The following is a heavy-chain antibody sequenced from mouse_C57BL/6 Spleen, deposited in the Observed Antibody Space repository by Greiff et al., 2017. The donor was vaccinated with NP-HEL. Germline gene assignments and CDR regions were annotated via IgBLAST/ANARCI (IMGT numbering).Heavy chain of an antibody. CDR1: GYAFSSYW. J-gene: IGHJ4*01. Sequence: QVQLKESGAELVKPGASVKISCKASGYAFSSYWMNWVKQRPGKGLEWIGQIYPGDGDTNYNGKFKGKATLTADTSSSTAYMQLSSLTSEDSAVYFCARFDYDGYYYAMDYWGQGTSVTVSS. V-gene: IGHV1-80*01. D-gene: IGHD2-4*01. CDR2: IYPGDGDT. CDR3: ARFDYDGYYYAMDY.